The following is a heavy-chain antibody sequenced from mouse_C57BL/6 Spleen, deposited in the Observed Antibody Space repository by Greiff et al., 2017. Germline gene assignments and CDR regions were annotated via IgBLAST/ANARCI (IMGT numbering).Heavy chain of an antibody. CDR1: GYTFTSYW. Sequence: QVQLQQPGAELVRPGSSVKLSCKASGYTFTSYWMHWVKQRPIQGLEWIGNIDPSDSETHYNQKFKDKATLTVDKSSSTAYMQLSSLTSEDSAVYYGARDGDYGSSYGYVDVWGTGTRV. V-gene: IGHV1-52*01. J-gene: IGHJ1*03. CDR2: IDPSDSET. CDR3: ARDGDYGSSYGYVDV. D-gene: IGHD1-1*01.